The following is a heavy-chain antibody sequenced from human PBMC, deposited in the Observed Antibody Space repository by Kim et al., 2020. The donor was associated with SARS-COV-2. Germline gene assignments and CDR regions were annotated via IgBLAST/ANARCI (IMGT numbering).Heavy chain of an antibody. CDR3: ARCSLVRGCYFQH. Sequence: YNPSLKSTFTISVYTSKNQFSLTLSSATAAGTAVYYCARCSLVRGCYFQHWGQGTLVTVSS. D-gene: IGHD3-10*01. V-gene: IGHV4-31*01. J-gene: IGHJ1*01.